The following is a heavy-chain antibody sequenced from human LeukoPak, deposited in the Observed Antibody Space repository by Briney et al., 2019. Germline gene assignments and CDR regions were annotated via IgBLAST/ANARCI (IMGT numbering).Heavy chain of an antibody. CDR1: GFTFSSYE. CDR2: MSSSGSTI. Sequence: GGTLRLSCAVSGFTFSSYEMNWVRQAPGQGLGLVSYMSSSGSTITYADPAKGRFTLSRDNAKNSLYLQMNSLRAEDTAVYYCAELGITMIGGVWGKGTTVTVSS. D-gene: IGHD3-10*02. V-gene: IGHV3-48*03. J-gene: IGHJ6*04. CDR3: AELGITMIGGV.